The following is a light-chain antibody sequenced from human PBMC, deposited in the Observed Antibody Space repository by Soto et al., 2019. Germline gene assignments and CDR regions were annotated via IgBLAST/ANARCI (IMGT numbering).Light chain of an antibody. J-gene: IGKJ4*01. Sequence: EVVLTQSPDTLSLSPGERATLSCRASQTISNSHLAWHQQKPGQAPRLLIFGASNRAAGIPDRFSGSGSGTDFTITIYRLEPEDYAVYYCQQYDKAPLTFGGGTKVEIK. V-gene: IGKV3-20*01. CDR1: QTISNSH. CDR2: GAS. CDR3: QQYDKAPLT.